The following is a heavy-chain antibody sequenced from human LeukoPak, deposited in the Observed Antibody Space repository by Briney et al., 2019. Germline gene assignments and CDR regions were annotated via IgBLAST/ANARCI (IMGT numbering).Heavy chain of an antibody. CDR3: ARGSSGSYYGGGSLYYYYYYMDV. CDR2: INHSGST. D-gene: IGHD3-10*01. J-gene: IGHJ6*03. Sequence: SETLSLTCTVSGGSISSSSYYWSWIRQPPGKGLEWIGEINHSGSTNYNPSLKSRVTISVDTSKNQFSLKLSSVTAADTAVYYCARGSSGSYYGGGSLYYYYYYMDVWGKGTTVTVSS. V-gene: IGHV4-39*07. CDR1: GGSISSSSYY.